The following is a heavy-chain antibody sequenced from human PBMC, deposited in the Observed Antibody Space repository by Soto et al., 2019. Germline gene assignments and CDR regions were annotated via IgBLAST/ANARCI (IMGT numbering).Heavy chain of an antibody. CDR1: SGSLTYYY. CDR2: VYFNGGT. V-gene: IGHV4-59*01. D-gene: IGHD3-16*01. Sequence: SETLSLTCTVSSGSLTYYYWNWIRQPPGKGLEWIGYVYFNGGTNYSPSLKSRVTISVDMSKNQFSLKLTSVTAADTALYYCARGGYYVWGSSRATEYYFDYWGRGTLVTVSS. CDR3: ARGGYYVWGSSRATEYYFDY. J-gene: IGHJ4*02.